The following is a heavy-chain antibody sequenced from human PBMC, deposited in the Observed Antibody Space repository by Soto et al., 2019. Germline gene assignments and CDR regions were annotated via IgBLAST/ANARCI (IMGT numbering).Heavy chain of an antibody. CDR2: ISSTGTI. D-gene: IGHD3-9*01. CDR3: ARDRPYLDARFDF. V-gene: IGHV3-48*01. Sequence: HPGGSLRLSCAASGFTFSSYAMSWVRQAPGKGLEWVSYISSTGTIYYADSVKGRFTISRDSAKNSLYLQMNSLRAEDTAVYYCARDRPYLDARFDFWGQGTLVTVSS. CDR1: GFTFSSYA. J-gene: IGHJ4*02.